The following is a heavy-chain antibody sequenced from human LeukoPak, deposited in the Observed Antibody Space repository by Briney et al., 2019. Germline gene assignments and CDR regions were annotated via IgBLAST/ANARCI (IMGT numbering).Heavy chain of an antibody. J-gene: IGHJ4*02. Sequence: KPSETLSLTCAVYGGSFSGYYWSWIRQPPGKGLEWIGEINHSGSTNYNPSLKSRVTISVDTSKNQFSLKLSSVTAADTAVYYCASPGYSSGWYGYWGQGTLVTVSS. CDR2: INHSGST. CDR3: ASPGYSSGWYGY. D-gene: IGHD6-19*01. V-gene: IGHV4-34*01. CDR1: GGSFSGYY.